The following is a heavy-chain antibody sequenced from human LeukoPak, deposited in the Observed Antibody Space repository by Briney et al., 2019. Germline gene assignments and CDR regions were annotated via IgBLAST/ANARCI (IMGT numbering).Heavy chain of an antibody. CDR1: GYSISSGYY. D-gene: IGHD3-10*01. CDR2: IYHSGVT. Sequence: SETLSLTCTVSGYSISSGYYWGWIRQPPGKGLEWIGSIYHSGVTYYNPSLKSRVTISVDTSKNQFSLKLTSVTAADTAVYYCARDYSGSNAFDIWGQGTMVTVSS. V-gene: IGHV4-38-2*02. CDR3: ARDYSGSNAFDI. J-gene: IGHJ3*02.